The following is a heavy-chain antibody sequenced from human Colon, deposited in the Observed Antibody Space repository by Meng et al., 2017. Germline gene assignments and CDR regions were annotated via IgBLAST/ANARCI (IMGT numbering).Heavy chain of an antibody. J-gene: IGHJ4*02. CDR2: IIPIFGKT. V-gene: IGHV1-69*01. CDR3: ARERVATTAVDF. CDR1: GVTFNNCA. D-gene: IGHD1-1*01. Sequence: QVQLGQTGAEVRRPGSSVKLSCKASGVTFNNCAFNWVRHAPGQGLEWMGEIIPIFGKTNYAQKFQGRVTITADGSTNTSFMELSSLISEDSAVYYCARERVATTAVDFWGLGTLVTVSS.